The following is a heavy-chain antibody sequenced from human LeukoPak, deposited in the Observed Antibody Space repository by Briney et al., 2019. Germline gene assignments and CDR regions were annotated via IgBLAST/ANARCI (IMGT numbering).Heavy chain of an antibody. V-gene: IGHV1-69*13. CDR3: VRGRPSPDAFDT. Sequence: SVKVSCKASGGTFSSYAISWVRQAPGQGLEWMGGIIPIFGTANYAQKFQGRVTITADESTSTAYMELSSLRSEDTVVYYCVRGRPSPDAFDTWGQGTMVTVSS. CDR2: IIPIFGTA. CDR1: GGTFSSYA. J-gene: IGHJ3*02.